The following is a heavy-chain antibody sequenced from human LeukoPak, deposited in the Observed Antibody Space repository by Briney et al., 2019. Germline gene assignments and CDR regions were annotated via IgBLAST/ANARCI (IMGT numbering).Heavy chain of an antibody. Sequence: RASETLSLTCTVSGGSISGYYWSWIRQPPGKGLEWIGEINHSGSTNYNPSLKSRVTISVDTSKNQFSLKLSSVTAADTAVYYCARGKINYYDSSGYYYFDYWGQGTLVTVSS. V-gene: IGHV4-34*01. CDR1: GGSISGYY. D-gene: IGHD3-22*01. CDR2: INHSGST. CDR3: ARGKINYYDSSGYYYFDY. J-gene: IGHJ4*02.